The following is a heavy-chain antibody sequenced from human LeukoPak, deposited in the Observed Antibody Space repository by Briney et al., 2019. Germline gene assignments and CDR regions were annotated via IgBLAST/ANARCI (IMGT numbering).Heavy chain of an antibody. Sequence: PGRSLRLFCAASGFTFSSYGMHWVRQAPSKGLEWVAVISYDGSNKYYADSVKGRFTISRGNSKNTLYLQMNSLRAEDTAVYYCAKTWEQWLWGLDYWGQGTLVTVSS. V-gene: IGHV3-30*18. J-gene: IGHJ4*02. D-gene: IGHD6-19*01. CDR2: ISYDGSNK. CDR3: AKTWEQWLWGLDY. CDR1: GFTFSSYG.